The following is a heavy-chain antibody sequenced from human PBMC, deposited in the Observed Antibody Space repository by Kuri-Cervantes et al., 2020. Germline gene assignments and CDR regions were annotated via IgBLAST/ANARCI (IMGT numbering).Heavy chain of an antibody. J-gene: IGHJ4*02. Sequence: GESLKISCAASGFTFSSYGMHWVRQAPGKGLEWVAVISYDGSNKYYADSVKGRFTISRDNSKNTLYLQMNSLRAEDTAVYYCAGEPRSLAYWGRGTLVTVSS. CDR2: ISYDGSNK. V-gene: IGHV3-30*03. CDR3: AGEPRSLAY. D-gene: IGHD2-15*01. CDR1: GFTFSSYG.